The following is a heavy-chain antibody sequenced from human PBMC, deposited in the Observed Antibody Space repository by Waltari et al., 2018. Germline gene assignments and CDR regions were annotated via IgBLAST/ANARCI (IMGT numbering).Heavy chain of an antibody. CDR3: ARDGEWGIAAAGTRDAFDI. Sequence: QVQLVESGGGVVQPGRSLRLSCAASGFTFSSYAMHWVRQAPGQGLEWVAVISYDGSNKYYADSVKGGFTISRDNSKNTLYLQMNSLRAEDTAVYYCARDGEWGIAAAGTRDAFDIWGQGTMVTVSS. CDR2: ISYDGSNK. D-gene: IGHD6-13*01. CDR1: GFTFSSYA. V-gene: IGHV3-30-3*01. J-gene: IGHJ3*02.